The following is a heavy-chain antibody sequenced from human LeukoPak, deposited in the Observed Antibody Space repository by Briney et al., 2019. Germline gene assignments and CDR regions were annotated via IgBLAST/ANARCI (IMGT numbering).Heavy chain of an antibody. D-gene: IGHD3-22*01. J-gene: IGHJ4*02. CDR2: IRSKAYGGTT. CDR1: GFTFGDYG. V-gene: IGHV3-49*04. Sequence: GGSLRLSCTASGFTFGDYGMSWVRQAPGKGLEWVGLIRSKAYGGTTEYAASVKGRFSISRDDSKSIAYLRLNSLKTEDTAVYYCTRDGIRGYYAFDYWGQGTLVTVSS. CDR3: TRDGIRGYYAFDY.